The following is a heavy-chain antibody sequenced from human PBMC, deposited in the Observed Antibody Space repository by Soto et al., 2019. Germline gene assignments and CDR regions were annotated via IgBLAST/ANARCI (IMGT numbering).Heavy chain of an antibody. D-gene: IGHD3-9*01. J-gene: IGHJ6*03. Sequence: PSETLSLTSTVAGGSSVNFYCSWIRQPPRKGLEWNGYVYYTGSTTYNPSLKRRVTFSADSSRGQFSLRLNSVTAADTAVYYCARTVLWPDLLANSFVEYHYYMDVWGQGTTVTVSS. CDR2: VYYTGST. CDR3: ARTVLWPDLLANSFVEYHYYMDV. V-gene: IGHV4-59*08. CDR1: GGSSVNFY.